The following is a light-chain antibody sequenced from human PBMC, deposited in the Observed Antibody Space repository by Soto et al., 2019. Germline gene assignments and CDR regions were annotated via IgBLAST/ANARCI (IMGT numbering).Light chain of an antibody. J-gene: IGLJ2*01. CDR3: SSYTSSSTFVV. CDR1: SSDVGGYNY. CDR2: DVN. Sequence: QSARTQPASVSGSPGQSITIPCTGTSSDVGGYNYVSWYQQNPGKAPKLMIYDVNNRPSGVSNRFSGSKSGNTASLTISGLQVEDEADYYCSSYTSSSTFVVFGGGTKLTVL. V-gene: IGLV2-14*01.